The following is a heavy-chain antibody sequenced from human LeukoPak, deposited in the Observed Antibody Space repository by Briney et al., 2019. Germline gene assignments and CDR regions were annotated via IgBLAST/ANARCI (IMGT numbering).Heavy chain of an antibody. D-gene: IGHD6-13*01. J-gene: IGHJ6*04. CDR3: ARPYSSTYGMDV. Sequence: GGSLRLSCAASGFTFSDYYMSWIRQAPGKGLEWVSYISSSSSYTNYADSVKGRFTISRDNAKNSLYLQMNSLRAEDTAVYYCARPYSSTYGMDVRGKGTTVTVSS. CDR1: GFTFSDYY. CDR2: ISSSSSYT. V-gene: IGHV3-11*06.